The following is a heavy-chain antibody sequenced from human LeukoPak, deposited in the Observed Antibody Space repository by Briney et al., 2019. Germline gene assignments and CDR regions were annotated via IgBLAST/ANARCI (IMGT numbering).Heavy chain of an antibody. D-gene: IGHD5-18*01. V-gene: IGHV1-18*01. Sequence: ASVKVSCKASGYTFTSYGISWVRQAPGQGLEWMGWISVYNGNTNYAQKLQGRVTMTTDTSTSTAYMELRSLRSDDTAVYYCARDFRAAMVSDWFDPWGQGTLVTVSS. CDR2: ISVYNGNT. CDR1: GYTFTSYG. CDR3: ARDFRAAMVSDWFDP. J-gene: IGHJ5*02.